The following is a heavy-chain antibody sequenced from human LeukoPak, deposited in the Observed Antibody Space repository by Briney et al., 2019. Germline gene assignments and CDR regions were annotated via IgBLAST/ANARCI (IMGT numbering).Heavy chain of an antibody. Sequence: SETLSLTCAVSGYSINSGYYWGWIRQPPGKGLEWIGSIYHRGTTYYNPSLKRRVSISVDTSKNQLSLNLSSVTAADTAVYYCARIAMFYYESSGYYSDSWGQGTLVTVSS. CDR3: ARIAMFYYESSGYYSDS. J-gene: IGHJ5*01. D-gene: IGHD3-22*01. CDR1: GYSINSGYY. CDR2: IYHRGTT. V-gene: IGHV4-38-2*01.